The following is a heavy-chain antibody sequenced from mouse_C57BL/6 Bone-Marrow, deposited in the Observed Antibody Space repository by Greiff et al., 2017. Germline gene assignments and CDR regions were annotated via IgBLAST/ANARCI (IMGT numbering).Heavy chain of an antibody. D-gene: IGHD2-1*01. CDR2: IYPRSGNT. CDR1: GYTFTSYG. Sequence: QVQLKESGAELARPGASVKLSCKASGYTFTSYGISWVKQRTGQGLEWIGEIYPRSGNTYYNEKFKGKATLTADKSSSTAYMELRSLTSEDSAVYFCARWDGTRSFDYWGQGTTLTVSS. CDR3: ARWDGTRSFDY. J-gene: IGHJ2*01. V-gene: IGHV1-81*01.